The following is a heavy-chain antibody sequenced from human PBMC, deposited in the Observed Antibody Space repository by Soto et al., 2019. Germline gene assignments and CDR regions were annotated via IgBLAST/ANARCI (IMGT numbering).Heavy chain of an antibody. CDR2: ISSSSSYI. J-gene: IGHJ6*02. D-gene: IGHD6-6*01. V-gene: IGHV3-21*01. CDR1: GFTFSSYS. CDR3: ARGLGSSSVYYGMDV. Sequence: GGSLRLSCAASGFTFSSYSMNWVRQAPWKGLEWVSSISSSSSYIYYADSVKGRFTISRDNAKNSLYLQMNSLRAEDTAVYYCARGLGSSSVYYGMDVWGQGTTVTFSS.